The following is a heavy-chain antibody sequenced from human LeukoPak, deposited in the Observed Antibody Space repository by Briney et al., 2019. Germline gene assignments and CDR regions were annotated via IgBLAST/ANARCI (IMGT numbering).Heavy chain of an antibody. CDR2: IIPILGIA. Sequence: SVKVFCKASGGTFSSYAISWVRQAPGQGLEWMGRIIPILGIANYAQKFQGRVTITADKSTSTAYMELSSLRSEDTAVYYCARGENNWFDPWGQGTLVTVSS. J-gene: IGHJ5*02. CDR3: ARGENNWFDP. CDR1: GGTFSSYA. V-gene: IGHV1-69*04. D-gene: IGHD1-26*01.